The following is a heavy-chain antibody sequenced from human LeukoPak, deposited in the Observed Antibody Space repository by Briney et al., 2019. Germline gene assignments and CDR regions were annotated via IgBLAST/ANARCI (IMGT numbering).Heavy chain of an antibody. J-gene: IGHJ4*02. V-gene: IGHV3-15*01. Sequence: PGGSLRLSCSASGLGRSFKETWTSWVRRAPGKGLEWIGRIKGKPDGGAIDYIAPVRGRFSISRDDSKNLVFLQMDSLKIEDTAVYYCTTDPRYWGQGTMVTVSS. CDR3: TTDPRY. CDR1: GLGRSFKETW. CDR2: IKGKPDGGAI.